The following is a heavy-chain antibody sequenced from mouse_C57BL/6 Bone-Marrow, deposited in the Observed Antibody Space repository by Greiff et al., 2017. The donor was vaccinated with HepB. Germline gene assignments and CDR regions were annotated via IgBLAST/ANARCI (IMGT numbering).Heavy chain of an antibody. CDR3: VYYGSLMDY. J-gene: IGHJ4*01. V-gene: IGHV10-1*01. CDR2: IRSKSNNYAT. Sequence: EVKLVESGGGLVQPKGSLKLSCAASGFSFNTYAMNWVRQAPGKGLEWVARIRSKSNNYATYYADSVKDRFTISRDDSESMLYLQMNNLKTEDTAMYYCVYYGSLMDYWGQGTSVTVSS. CDR1: GFSFNTYA. D-gene: IGHD2-2*01.